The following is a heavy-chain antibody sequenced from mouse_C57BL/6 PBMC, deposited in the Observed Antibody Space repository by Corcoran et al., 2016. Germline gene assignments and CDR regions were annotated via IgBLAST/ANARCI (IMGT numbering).Heavy chain of an antibody. J-gene: IGHJ4*01. CDR2: IWWDDDK. D-gene: IGHD1-1*01. CDR3: ARRDVITTVGPMDY. V-gene: IGHV8-8*01. Sequence: QVTLKESGPGILQPSQTLSLTCSFSGFSLSTFGMGVGWIRQPSGKGLEWLAHIWWDDDKYYNPALKSRLTIPKDTSKNQVFLKIANGDTADTATYYCARRDVITTVGPMDYWCQGTSVTVSS. CDR1: GFSLSTFGMG.